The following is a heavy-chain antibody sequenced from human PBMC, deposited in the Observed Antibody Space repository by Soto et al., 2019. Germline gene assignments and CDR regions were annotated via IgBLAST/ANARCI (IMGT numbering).Heavy chain of an antibody. J-gene: IGHJ4*02. V-gene: IGHV1-69*01. CDR1: GGTFTSYA. CDR3: ARRRVSGTYYFDY. Sequence: QVQLMQSGAEVKKPGSSVKVSCKASGGTFTSYAISWVRQAPGQGLEWMGGITPIFGTANYAQKFQGRVTITADGSPSTAYMELSSLRSEDTAVYYCARRRVSGTYYFDYWGQGTLVTVSS. CDR2: ITPIFGTA. D-gene: IGHD1-26*01.